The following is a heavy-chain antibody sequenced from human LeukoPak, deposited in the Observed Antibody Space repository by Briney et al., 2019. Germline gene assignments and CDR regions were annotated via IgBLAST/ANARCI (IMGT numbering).Heavy chain of an antibody. CDR2: ISGSGGST. CDR3: AKGYCSSTSCYRY. J-gene: IGHJ4*02. D-gene: IGHD2-2*01. CDR1: GFTFSSYA. Sequence: GGSLRLSCAASGFTFSSYAMSWVRQAPGKGLEWVSAISGSGGSTYYADSVKGRITISRDNSKNTLYLQMNSLRAEDTAVYYCAKGYCSSTSCYRYWGQGTLVTVSS. V-gene: IGHV3-23*01.